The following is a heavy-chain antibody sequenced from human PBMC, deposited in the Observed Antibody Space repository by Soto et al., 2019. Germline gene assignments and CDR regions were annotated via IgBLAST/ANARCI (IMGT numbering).Heavy chain of an antibody. CDR3: AILPSEIYEYDF. D-gene: IGHD5-12*01. J-gene: IGHJ4*02. V-gene: IGHV1-18*01. Sequence: ASVKVSCKTSGYTFSTFGISWVRQAPGQGLEWMGWISAYTGNTSYAQKLQGRVTMTRDISTSTAYMELTSLRSDDTAVYYCAILPSEIYEYDFWGQGTPVTVSS. CDR1: GYTFSTFG. CDR2: ISAYTGNT.